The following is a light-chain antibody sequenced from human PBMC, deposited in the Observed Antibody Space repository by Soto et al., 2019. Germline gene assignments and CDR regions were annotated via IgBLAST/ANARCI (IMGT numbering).Light chain of an antibody. Sequence: EIVLTQSPGTLSLSPGERATLSCRASQSVSSSYLAWYQQKPGQAPRLLIYGASSRATGIPDRFSGSGSGTDFTRTIIRLKPEDFAVYYCQQYDSSPPVYTFGQGTKLEIK. J-gene: IGKJ2*01. CDR2: GAS. V-gene: IGKV3-20*01. CDR3: QQYDSSPPVYT. CDR1: QSVSSSY.